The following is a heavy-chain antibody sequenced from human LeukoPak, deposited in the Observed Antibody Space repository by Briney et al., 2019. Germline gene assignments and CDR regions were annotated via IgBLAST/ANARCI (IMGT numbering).Heavy chain of an antibody. V-gene: IGHV4-39*07. Sequence: SETLSLTCTVSGGSISNNNYYWGWIRQPPGKGLEWIGTIHYSGSTYYNPSLKSRVTISLYTSKNQFSLKLSSVTAADTAIYYCARDFSSSSSVYYYYYMDVWGKGTTVTVSS. CDR1: GGSISNNNYY. CDR3: ARDFSSSSSVYYYYYMDV. CDR2: IHYSGST. D-gene: IGHD6-6*01. J-gene: IGHJ6*03.